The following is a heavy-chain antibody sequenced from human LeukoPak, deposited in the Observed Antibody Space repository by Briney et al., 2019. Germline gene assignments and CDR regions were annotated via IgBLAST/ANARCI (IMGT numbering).Heavy chain of an antibody. J-gene: IGHJ5*02. D-gene: IGHD3-10*01. CDR2: IRHDGTNK. CDR1: EFTFSSYG. V-gene: IGHV3-30*02. CDR3: AKDLNMVRGVTPPNWFDP. Sequence: GGSLRLSCAASEFTFSSYGMHWVRQAPGKGLEWVAFIRHDGTNKYYADSVKGRFTISRDNSKNTLYLHMNSLRAEDTAVYYCAKDLNMVRGVTPPNWFDPWGQGTLVTVSS.